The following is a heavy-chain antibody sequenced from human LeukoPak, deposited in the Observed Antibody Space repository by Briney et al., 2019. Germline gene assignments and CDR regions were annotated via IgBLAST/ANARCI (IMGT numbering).Heavy chain of an antibody. J-gene: IGHJ4*02. CDR2: IYHRGTT. V-gene: IGHV4-4*02. CDR1: GTSIISSHW. CDR3: ATYFYGDYAVYYFDY. D-gene: IGHD4-17*01. Sequence: SETLSLTCGVCGTSIISSHWWSWARQPPGKGVEWSGEIYHRGTTNYNPSLNGRLTMSLDISNNQISLHLTSVTAADTAVYYCATYFYGDYAVYYFDYWGQGTLVTVSS.